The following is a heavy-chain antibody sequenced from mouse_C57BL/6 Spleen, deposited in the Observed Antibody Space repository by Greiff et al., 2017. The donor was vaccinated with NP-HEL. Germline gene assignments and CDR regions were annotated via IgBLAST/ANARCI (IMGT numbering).Heavy chain of an antibody. Sequence: EVKLMESGGGLVKPGGSLKLSCAASGFTFSDYGMHWVRQAPEKGLEWVAYISSGSSTIYYADTVKGRFTISRDNAKNTLFLQMTSLMSEDTAMYYCARHGVHYDAMDYWGQGTSVTVSS. CDR1: GFTFSDYG. V-gene: IGHV5-17*01. CDR3: ARHGVHYDAMDY. J-gene: IGHJ4*01. CDR2: ISSGSSTI.